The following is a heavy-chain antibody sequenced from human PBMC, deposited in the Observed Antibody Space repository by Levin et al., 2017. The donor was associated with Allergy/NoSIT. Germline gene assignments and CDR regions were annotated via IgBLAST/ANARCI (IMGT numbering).Heavy chain of an antibody. J-gene: IGHJ6*02. CDR3: ARIPIQLGANYYYYYGMDV. CDR1: GFTFSSYS. CDR2: ISSSSSYI. V-gene: IGHV3-21*01. D-gene: IGHD5-18*01. Sequence: PGGSLRLSCAASGFTFSSYSMNWVRQAPGKGLEWVSSISSSSSYIYYADSVKGRFTISRDNAKNSLYLQMNSLRAEDTAVYYCARIPIQLGANYYYYYGMDVWGQGTTVTVSS.